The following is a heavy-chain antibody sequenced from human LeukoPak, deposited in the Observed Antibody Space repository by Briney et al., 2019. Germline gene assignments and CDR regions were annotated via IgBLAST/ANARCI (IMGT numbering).Heavy chain of an antibody. D-gene: IGHD3-10*01. V-gene: IGHV1-18*01. Sequence: GASVKVSCKASGYTFTSYGISWVRQAPGQGLEWMGWISAYNGNTNYAQKLQGRVTMTTDTSTSTAYVELRSLRSDDTAVYYCARVGITMVRGVTNWFDPWGQGTLVTVSS. CDR1: GYTFTSYG. CDR2: ISAYNGNT. CDR3: ARVGITMVRGVTNWFDP. J-gene: IGHJ5*02.